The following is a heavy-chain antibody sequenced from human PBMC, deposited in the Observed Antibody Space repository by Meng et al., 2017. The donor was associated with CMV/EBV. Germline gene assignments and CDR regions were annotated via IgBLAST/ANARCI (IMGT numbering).Heavy chain of an antibody. CDR1: GGSVRGYY. Sequence: QVQLPQWGAGLLEASETLSLSCAVYGGSVRGYYWSWIRQPPGKGLEWIGEINHSGSTNYNPSLKSRVTISVDTSKNQFSLKLSSVTAADTAVYYCARGGIAAAGPFDYWGQGTLVTVSS. V-gene: IGHV4-34*01. D-gene: IGHD6-13*01. CDR2: INHSGST. J-gene: IGHJ4*02. CDR3: ARGGIAAAGPFDY.